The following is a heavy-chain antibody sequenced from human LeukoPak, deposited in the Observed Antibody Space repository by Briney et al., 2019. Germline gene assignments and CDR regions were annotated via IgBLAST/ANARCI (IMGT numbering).Heavy chain of an antibody. Sequence: PGGSLRLSCVASGFAFSSYAMNWVRQAPGKGLEWVSYIGSNFETIYADSVKGRFTISGDNAKNTLFLQMNSLTADDTAVYYCARSGAGGAFDIWGRGTMVTVSS. V-gene: IGHV3-48*04. CDR1: GFAFSSYA. J-gene: IGHJ3*02. CDR2: IGSNFETI. D-gene: IGHD7-27*01. CDR3: ARSGAGGAFDI.